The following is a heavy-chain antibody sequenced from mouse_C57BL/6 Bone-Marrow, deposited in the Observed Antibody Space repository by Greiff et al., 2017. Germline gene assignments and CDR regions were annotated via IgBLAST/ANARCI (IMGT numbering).Heavy chain of an antibody. CDR1: GYTFTSYW. CDR2: IYPTSGRT. D-gene: IGHD3-1*01. J-gene: IGHJ2*01. CDR3: ARSGRRGRSFDY. Sequence: QVQLQQPGAELVKPGASVKMSCKASGYTFTSYWITWVKQRPGQGLEWIGDIYPTSGRTNYNEKFKSKAILTVDTSSNTAYMQHSSLTSEDSAVFYGARSGRRGRSFDYWGQGTTLTVSS. V-gene: IGHV1-55*01.